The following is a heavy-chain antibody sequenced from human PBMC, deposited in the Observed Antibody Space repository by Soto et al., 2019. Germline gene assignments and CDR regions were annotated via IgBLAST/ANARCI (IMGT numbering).Heavy chain of an antibody. V-gene: IGHV3-20*01. CDR2: INWNGGST. CDR3: ARDYIPKRNWNNGRCWFDP. CDR1: GFTFDDYG. J-gene: IGHJ5*02. D-gene: IGHD1-1*01. Sequence: PGGSLSLSCAASGFTFDDYGMSRVRQAPGKGLESVSGINWNGGSTGYADSVKGRFTISRDNAKNSLYLQMNSLRAEDTALYHCARDYIPKRNWNNGRCWFDPWGQGTLVTVSS.